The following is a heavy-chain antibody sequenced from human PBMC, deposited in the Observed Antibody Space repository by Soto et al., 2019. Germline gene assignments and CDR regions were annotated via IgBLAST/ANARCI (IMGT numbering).Heavy chain of an antibody. V-gene: IGHV7-4-1*01. CDR2: INTNTGNP. CDR3: ARAQRNDFWSGYYSVDYYYYMDV. CDR1: GYTFTSYA. D-gene: IGHD3-3*01. Sequence: PSVKVSCKASGYTFTSYAMNWGRQAPGEGLEWMGWINTNTGNPTYAQGFTGRFVFSLETSVSTAYLQICSLKSEDTAVYYCARAQRNDFWSGYYSVDYYYYMDVRGKGTTVTVS. J-gene: IGHJ6*03.